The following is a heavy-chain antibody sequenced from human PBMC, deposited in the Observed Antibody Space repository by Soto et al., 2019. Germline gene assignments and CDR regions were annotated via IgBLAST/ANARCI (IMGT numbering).Heavy chain of an antibody. Sequence: GASVKVSCKASGFTFTSSAVQWVRQARGQGLEWMGWIIPIFGTANYAQKFQGRVTITADESTSTAYMELSSLRSEDTAVYYCAREAPTNNPYAFDIWGQGTMVTVSS. CDR2: IIPIFGTA. V-gene: IGHV1-69*13. CDR1: GFTFTSSA. CDR3: AREAPTNNPYAFDI. J-gene: IGHJ3*02. D-gene: IGHD1-1*01.